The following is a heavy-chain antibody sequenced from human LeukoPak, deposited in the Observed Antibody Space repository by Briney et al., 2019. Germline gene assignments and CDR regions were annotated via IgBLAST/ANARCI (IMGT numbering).Heavy chain of an antibody. Sequence: GASVKVSYKASGYTFSSYGISWVRQAPGQGLEWMGWISGYNGNTKYAQKVQDRVTMTTDTSTSTAYMELRSLRSDDTAIYYCARDVDSTMVLFDYWGQGTLVTVSS. CDR2: ISGYNGNT. V-gene: IGHV1-18*01. D-gene: IGHD4/OR15-4a*01. CDR1: GYTFSSYG. CDR3: ARDVDSTMVLFDY. J-gene: IGHJ4*02.